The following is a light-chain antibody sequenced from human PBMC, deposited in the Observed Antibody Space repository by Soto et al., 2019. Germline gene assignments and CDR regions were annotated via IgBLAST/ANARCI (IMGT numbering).Light chain of an antibody. Sequence: DIQMTQSPSSLSASVGDSLTISGRASQGIRNALGWYQQKPGKPPQVLIYGASNLQSGVPSRFSGSGSGTEFTLTSSSLQPDDFATYYCQHYNSYSEAFGQGTKV. CDR1: QGIRNA. CDR2: GAS. V-gene: IGKV1-17*01. CDR3: QHYNSYSEA. J-gene: IGKJ1*01.